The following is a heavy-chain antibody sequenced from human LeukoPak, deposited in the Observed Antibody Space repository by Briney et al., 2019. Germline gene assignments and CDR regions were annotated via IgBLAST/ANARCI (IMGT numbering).Heavy chain of an antibody. CDR1: GFTFSSHW. CDR3: AREGYYGSGSPPSLYFDY. V-gene: IGHV3-7*01. J-gene: IGHJ4*02. D-gene: IGHD3-10*01. CDR2: ISPDGNEK. Sequence: PGGSLRLFCADSGFTFSSHWMSWVRQAPGKGLEWVANISPDGNEKYYVDSVKGRFTISRDNSRSTLYLQMNSLRPEDTAIYYCAREGYYGSGSPPSLYFDYWGQGTLVTVSS.